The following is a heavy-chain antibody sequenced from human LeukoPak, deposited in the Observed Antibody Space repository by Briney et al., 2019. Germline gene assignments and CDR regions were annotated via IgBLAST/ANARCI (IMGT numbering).Heavy chain of an antibody. CDR1: GYTFTDFY. CDR2: INPNSGAT. Sequence: GASVKVSCKASGYTFTDFYIHWVRQAPGQGLEWMGWINPNSGATKYSRKFQGRVAMTRDTSITTAYVELSSLKSDDTAVFYCARMAPPDAWGGDSFDSWGPGTLITVSS. CDR3: ARMAPPDAWGGDSFDS. V-gene: IGHV1-2*02. J-gene: IGHJ4*02. D-gene: IGHD3-16*01.